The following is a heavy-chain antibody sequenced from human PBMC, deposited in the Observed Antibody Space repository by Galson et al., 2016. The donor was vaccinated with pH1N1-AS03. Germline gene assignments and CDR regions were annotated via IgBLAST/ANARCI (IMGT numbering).Heavy chain of an antibody. CDR1: GFSFSSYA. J-gene: IGHJ5*02. Sequence: SQRLSCAASGFSFSSYAMSWVRQAPGKGLDWVSTISGNGGTTYHADSVKGRFTISRDNSKDTVYLQMSSLRVEDTAVYYCAIWLITATLPLLGDLWGQGTVVTVSS. D-gene: IGHD2-15*01. V-gene: IGHV3-23*01. CDR3: AIWLITATLPLLGDL. CDR2: ISGNGGTT.